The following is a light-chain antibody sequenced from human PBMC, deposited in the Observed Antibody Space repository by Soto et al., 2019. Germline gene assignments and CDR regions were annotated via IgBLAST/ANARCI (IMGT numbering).Light chain of an antibody. CDR1: SSAVGGYNY. CDR3: SSYTSSSTYV. CDR2: DVS. J-gene: IGLJ1*01. V-gene: IGLV2-14*01. Sequence: QAVLTQPASVSGAPGQSITISCTGTSSAVGGYNYVSWYQQDPGKAPKVMIYDVSNRPSGVSHRFSASKSGNTASLTISGLQADDEADYYCSSYTSSSTYVFGTGTKVTVL.